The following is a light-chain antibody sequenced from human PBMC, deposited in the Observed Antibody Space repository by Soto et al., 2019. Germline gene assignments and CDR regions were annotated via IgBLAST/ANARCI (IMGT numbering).Light chain of an antibody. V-gene: IGLV2-8*01. CDR1: SSDVGAYNY. Sequence: QSVLTPPPSASGSPGQSVTISCTGTSSDVGAYNYVSWYQQHPGKAPKLIISEVTKRPSGVPDRFSGSKSGNTASLTVSGLQAEDEADYYCNSYAGSNNPVVFGGGTKLTVL. CDR3: NSYAGSNNPVV. J-gene: IGLJ2*01. CDR2: EVT.